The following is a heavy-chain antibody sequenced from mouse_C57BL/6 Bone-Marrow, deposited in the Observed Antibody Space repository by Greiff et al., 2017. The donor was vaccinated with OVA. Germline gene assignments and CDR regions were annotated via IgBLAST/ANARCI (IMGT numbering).Heavy chain of an antibody. Sequence: EVMLVESGGGLVQPGGSLKLSCAASGFTFSDFYMYWIRQTPEKRLEWVAYISNGGGSPYYPDTVKGRFTISRDNAKNTLYLQMSRLKSEDTAMYYCARLDAMDYWGQGTSVTVSS. V-gene: IGHV5-12*01. J-gene: IGHJ4*01. CDR3: ARLDAMDY. CDR2: ISNGGGSP. CDR1: GFTFSDFY.